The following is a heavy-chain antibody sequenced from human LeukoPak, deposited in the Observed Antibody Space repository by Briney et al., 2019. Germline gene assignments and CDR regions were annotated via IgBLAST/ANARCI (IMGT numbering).Heavy chain of an antibody. Sequence: PSETLSLTCAVYGGSFSNYYWTWIRQPPGKGLEWIGEINHSGSTNYNPSLKSRVTISLDRSNNQFSLKLASVTAADTAVYCCARSPQPTRYFDLWGRGTLVTVSS. CDR3: ARSPQPTRYFDL. J-gene: IGHJ2*01. CDR2: INHSGST. CDR1: GGSFSNYY. D-gene: IGHD5-18*01. V-gene: IGHV4-34*01.